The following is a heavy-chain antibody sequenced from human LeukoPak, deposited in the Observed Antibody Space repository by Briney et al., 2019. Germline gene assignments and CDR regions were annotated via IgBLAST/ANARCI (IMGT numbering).Heavy chain of an antibody. J-gene: IGHJ4*02. CDR1: GLTFHDYA. CDR2: ISADGGST. Sequence: GGSLRLSCVASGLTFHDYAMHWVRHAPGKGLEWVSLISADGGSTFYADSVRGRFSISRDNSKNSLYLQMNSLRTGDTAMYYCAKESGKFDYWGQGTLVAVSS. CDR3: AKESGKFDY. V-gene: IGHV3-43*02.